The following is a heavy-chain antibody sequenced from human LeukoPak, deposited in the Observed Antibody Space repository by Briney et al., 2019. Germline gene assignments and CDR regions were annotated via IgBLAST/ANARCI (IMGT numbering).Heavy chain of an antibody. V-gene: IGHV3-74*01. J-gene: IGHJ4*02. CDR1: GFALSSYW. CDR2: INSDGSRT. Sequence: PGGSLRLSCAASGFALSSYWMHWVRLAPGKGLVWVSRINSDGSRTTYADSVKGRFTISRDNAKNTLYLQMGSLRAEDTAVYYCARDPDLSGYSFFEDWGQGALVTVSS. CDR3: ARDPDLSGYSFFED. D-gene: IGHD3-22*01.